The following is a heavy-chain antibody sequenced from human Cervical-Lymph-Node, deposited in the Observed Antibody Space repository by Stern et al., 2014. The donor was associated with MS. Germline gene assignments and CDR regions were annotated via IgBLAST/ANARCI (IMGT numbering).Heavy chain of an antibody. J-gene: IGHJ4*02. CDR2: INPSGGYT. Sequence: QDQLVQSGAEVKKPGASVKVSCKASGYTFTSYYMHLVRQAPGQGLEWMGIINPSGGYTTYAQKFQGRVTMTRDTSTSTVYMELSSLRSEDTAVYYCARDLVEMATILGYWGQGTLVTVSS. CDR1: GYTFTSYY. D-gene: IGHD5-24*01. CDR3: ARDLVEMATILGY. V-gene: IGHV1-46*01.